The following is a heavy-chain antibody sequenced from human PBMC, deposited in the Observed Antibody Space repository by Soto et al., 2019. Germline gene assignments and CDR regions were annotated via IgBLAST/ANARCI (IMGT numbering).Heavy chain of an antibody. CDR3: ARPANTVADHFDL. D-gene: IGHD4-17*01. CDR2: IYPSDSDT. J-gene: IGHJ4*02. CDR1: GYTFTIYW. V-gene: IGHV5-51*03. Sequence: GESLKISCQVSGYTFTIYWIGWVRQMPGKGLEWMGIIYPSDSDTRYSPSFQGQVTISADQSINTAYLQWDSLKASDTATYYCARPANTVADHFDLWGQGTPVTVPS.